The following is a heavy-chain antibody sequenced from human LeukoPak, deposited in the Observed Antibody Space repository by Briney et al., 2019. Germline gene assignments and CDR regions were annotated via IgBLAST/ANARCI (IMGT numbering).Heavy chain of an antibody. Sequence: QPGGSLRLSCVVSGFTFSDSSMSWVRQAPGKGLEWVAKMKEDGSEKYYVDSVKGRFSISRDNAKNLVYLQMNSLRAEDTAVYHCARFGYVAAVDVWGQGTPVTVSS. V-gene: IGHV3-7*01. J-gene: IGHJ4*02. D-gene: IGHD2-15*01. CDR1: GFTFSDSS. CDR3: ARFGYVAAVDV. CDR2: MKEDGSEK.